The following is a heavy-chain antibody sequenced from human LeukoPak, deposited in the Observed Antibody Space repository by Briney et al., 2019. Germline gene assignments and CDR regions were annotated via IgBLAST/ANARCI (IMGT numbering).Heavy chain of an antibody. CDR1: GYTFTSYY. CDR3: AEGTYYYDSSGYSTLNY. V-gene: IGHV1-46*01. J-gene: IGHJ4*02. D-gene: IGHD3-22*01. Sequence: ASVKVSCKASGYTFTSYYMHWVRQAPGQGLEWMGIINPSGGSTSYAQKFQGRVTMTRDMSMSTVYMELSSLRSEDTAVYYCAEGTYYYDSSGYSTLNYWGQGTLVTASS. CDR2: INPSGGST.